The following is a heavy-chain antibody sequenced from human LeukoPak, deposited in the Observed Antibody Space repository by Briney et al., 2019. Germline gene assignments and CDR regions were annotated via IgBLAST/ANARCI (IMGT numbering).Heavy chain of an antibody. CDR3: AKGGATVIDY. D-gene: IGHD4-17*01. Sequence: GGSLRLSCAASGFTFSNYWMHWVRQAPGKGLVWVSRINSDGGSTTSADSVKGRLTISRDNAKNTLYLQMNSLRAEDTAVYYCAKGGATVIDYWGQGTLVTVSS. V-gene: IGHV3-74*01. CDR2: INSDGGST. CDR1: GFTFSNYW. J-gene: IGHJ4*02.